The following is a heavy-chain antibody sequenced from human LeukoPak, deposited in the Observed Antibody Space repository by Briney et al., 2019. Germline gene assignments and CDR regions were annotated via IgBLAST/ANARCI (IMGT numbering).Heavy chain of an antibody. D-gene: IGHD3-16*02. CDR1: GGTFSSYA. Sequence: SVKVSCKASGGTFSSYAISWVRQAPGQGLVWMGRIIPIFGTANYAQKFQGRVTITTDESTSTAYMELSSLRSEDTAVYYCASYGFGGVIAFDYWGQGTLVTVSS. CDR2: IIPIFGTA. V-gene: IGHV1-69*05. J-gene: IGHJ4*02. CDR3: ASYGFGGVIAFDY.